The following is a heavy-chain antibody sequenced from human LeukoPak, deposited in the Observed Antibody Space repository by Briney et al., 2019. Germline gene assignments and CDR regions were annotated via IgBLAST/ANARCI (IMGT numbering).Heavy chain of an antibody. CDR2: ISSSSSYI. CDR1: GFTFSSYS. J-gene: IGHJ4*02. CDR3: ARDFPDSSSWYVGD. Sequence: GGSLRLSCAASGFTFSSYSMNWVRQAPGKGLEWVSSISSSSSYIYYADSVKGRFTISRYNAKNSLYLQVNSLRAEDTAVYYCARDFPDSSSWYVGDWGQGTLVTFSS. V-gene: IGHV3-21*01. D-gene: IGHD6-13*01.